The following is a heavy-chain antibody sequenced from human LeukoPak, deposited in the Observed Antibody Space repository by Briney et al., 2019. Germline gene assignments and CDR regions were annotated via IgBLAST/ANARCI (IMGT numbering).Heavy chain of an antibody. D-gene: IGHD6-13*01. CDR3: AREEGAPIAAANI. J-gene: IGHJ3*02. CDR2: ISPYNGNT. CDR1: GYTFTTYT. Sequence: ASVKVSCKASGYTFTTYTISWVRQAPGQGLEWMGWISPYNGNTNYAQKLQGRVTITTDTSTSTAYMELRSLRSDDTAVYYCAREEGAPIAAANIWGLGTMVTVSS. V-gene: IGHV1-18*01.